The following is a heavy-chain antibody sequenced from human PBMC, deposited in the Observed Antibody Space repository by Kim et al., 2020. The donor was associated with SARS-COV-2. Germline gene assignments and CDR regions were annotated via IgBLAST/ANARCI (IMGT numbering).Heavy chain of an antibody. D-gene: IGHD3-9*01. Sequence: SETLSLTCAVYGGSFSGYYWSWIRQPPGKGLEWIGEINHSGSTNYNPSLKSRVTISVDTSKNQFSLKLSSVTAADTAVYYCARGSRYVLRYFDWRNWFDP. CDR1: GGSFSGYY. J-gene: IGHJ5*02. V-gene: IGHV4-34*01. CDR2: INHSGST. CDR3: ARGSRYVLRYFDWRNWFDP.